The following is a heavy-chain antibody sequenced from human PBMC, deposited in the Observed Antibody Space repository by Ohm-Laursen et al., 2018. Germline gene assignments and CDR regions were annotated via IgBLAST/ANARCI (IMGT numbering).Heavy chain of an antibody. J-gene: IGHJ4*02. CDR2: IIPILGIA. Sequence: GASVKVSCKASGGTFSSYAISWVRQAPGQGLEWMGRIIPILGIANYAQKFQGRVTITADKSTSTAYMELSSLRSEDTAVYYCARVLTSYSSGWYEGSDYWGQGTLVTVSS. V-gene: IGHV1-69*04. CDR1: GGTFSSYA. D-gene: IGHD6-19*01. CDR3: ARVLTSYSSGWYEGSDY.